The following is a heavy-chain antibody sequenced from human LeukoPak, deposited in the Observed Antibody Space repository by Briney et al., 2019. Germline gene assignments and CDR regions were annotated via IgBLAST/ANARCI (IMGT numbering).Heavy chain of an antibody. J-gene: IGHJ4*02. CDR2: ISSSSDYI. V-gene: IGHV3-21*01. CDR3: ARDRSYGSFNY. Sequence: PGGSLRLSCAASGFTFSTYSVIWVGQAPGKGLEWVSSISSSSDYIYYASSVKGRFTISRDNAKNSLYLQMSSLRAEDTAVYYCARDRSYGSFNYWGQGTLVTVSP. D-gene: IGHD5-18*01. CDR1: GFTFSTYS.